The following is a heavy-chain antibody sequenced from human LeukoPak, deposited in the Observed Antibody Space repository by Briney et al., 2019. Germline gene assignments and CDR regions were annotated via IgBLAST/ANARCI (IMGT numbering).Heavy chain of an antibody. CDR1: GFTFTSYS. D-gene: IGHD3-3*02. V-gene: IGHV3-21*01. CDR3: ARGEGPSTLDY. CDR2: TRSSNGHI. J-gene: IGHJ4*02. Sequence: GGSLRLSCAASGFTFTSYSMNWVRQAPGKGLEWVSITRSSNGHIYYADSAKGRFTISRDKAKKSLYLQMNSLRAEDTAVYYCARGEGPSTLDYWGQGTLVTVSS.